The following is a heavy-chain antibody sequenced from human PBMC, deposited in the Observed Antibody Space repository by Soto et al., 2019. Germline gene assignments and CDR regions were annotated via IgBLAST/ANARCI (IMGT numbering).Heavy chain of an antibody. Sequence: QVQLQESGPGLVKPSQTLSLTCTVSGGSISRGGYYWSWIRQHPGKGLEWIGYIYYSGSTYYNPSLKSRVTISGETSKNQFSLKLSSVTAADTAVYYCARDDGGGFDYWGQGTLVTVSS. CDR3: ARDDGGGFDY. D-gene: IGHD3-10*01. J-gene: IGHJ4*02. CDR1: GGSISRGGYY. CDR2: IYYSGST. V-gene: IGHV4-31*03.